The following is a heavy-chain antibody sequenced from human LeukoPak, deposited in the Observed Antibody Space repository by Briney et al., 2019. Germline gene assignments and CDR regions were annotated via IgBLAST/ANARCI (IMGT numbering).Heavy chain of an antibody. CDR3: AKPSVSGWYYFDS. J-gene: IGHJ4*02. CDR2: IKSEPDGGTT. Sequence: GGSLRLSCAGSGFTFSNAWMSWVRQAPGKGLEWVGRIKSEPDGGTTDYAAPVKGKFTISRDDSKNTLYLQMNSLRPEDTAVYYCAKPSVSGWYYFDSWGQGTLVTVSS. V-gene: IGHV3-15*01. D-gene: IGHD6-19*01. CDR1: GFTFSNAW.